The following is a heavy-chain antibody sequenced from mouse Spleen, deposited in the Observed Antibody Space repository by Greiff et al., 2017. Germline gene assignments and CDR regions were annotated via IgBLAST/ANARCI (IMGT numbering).Heavy chain of an antibody. V-gene: IGHV3-6*01. Sequence: EVKLQESGPGLVKPSQSLSLTCSVTGYSITSGYYWNWIRQFPGNKLEWMGYISYDGSNNYNPSLKNRISITRDTSKNQFFLKLNSVTTEDTATYYCARGGVLRYFDYWGQGTTLTVSS. CDR1: GYSITSGYY. D-gene: IGHD1-1*01. J-gene: IGHJ2*01. CDR2: ISYDGSN. CDR3: ARGGVLRYFDY.